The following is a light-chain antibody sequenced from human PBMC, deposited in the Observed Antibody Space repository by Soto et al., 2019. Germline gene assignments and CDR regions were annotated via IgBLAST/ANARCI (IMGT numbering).Light chain of an antibody. V-gene: IGLV1-51*01. CDR1: SSNIGSNY. Sequence: QSALTQPPSVSAAPGQTVTISCSGSSSNIGSNYVSWYQQLPGAAPKLLIYDSNKRPSGIPERFSASKSGTSATLGITGLQTGDEADYYCGAWDGSLRLYVFGTGTKVTVL. J-gene: IGLJ1*01. CDR2: DSN. CDR3: GAWDGSLRLYV.